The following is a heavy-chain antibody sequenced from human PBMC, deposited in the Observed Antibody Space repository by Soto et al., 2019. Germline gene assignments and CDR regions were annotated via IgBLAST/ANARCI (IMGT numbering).Heavy chain of an antibody. Sequence: EVKLVESGGGLVQPGGSLRISCKVSEFMFSDYAMTWVRQAPGKGLEWVSSIGKSGSDRDYADSVKGRFTISRDNAENTVYLQMDSLKVEDTALYFCTKVRADGGQGTQAAVS. CDR1: EFMFSDYA. CDR2: IGKSGSDR. CDR3: TKVRAD. J-gene: IGHJ1*01. V-gene: IGHV3-23*04.